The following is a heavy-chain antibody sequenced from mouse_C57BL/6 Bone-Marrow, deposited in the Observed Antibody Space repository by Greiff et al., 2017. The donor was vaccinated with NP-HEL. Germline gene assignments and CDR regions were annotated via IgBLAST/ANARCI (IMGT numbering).Heavy chain of an antibody. CDR2: INPNNGGT. CDR3: ARSGAPYWYFDV. J-gene: IGHJ1*03. CDR1: GYTFTDYY. Sequence: EVQLQQSGPELVKPGASVKISCKASGYTFTDYYMNWVKQSHGKSLEWIGDINPNNGGTSYNQKFKGKATLTVDKSSSTAYMQLSSLTSEDSAVYYCARSGAPYWYFDVWGTGTTVTVSS. D-gene: IGHD3-1*01. V-gene: IGHV1-26*01.